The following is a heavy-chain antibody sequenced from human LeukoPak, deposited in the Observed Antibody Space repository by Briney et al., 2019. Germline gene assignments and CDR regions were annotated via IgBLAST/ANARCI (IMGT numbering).Heavy chain of an antibody. Sequence: PGGSLRLSCAASGFTFSSYWMSWVRQAPGKGLEWVANIKQDGSEKYYVDSVKGRFTISRDNAKNSLYLQMNSLRAEDTAVYYCASENPVTTAAFDIWGQGTMVTVSS. CDR1: GFTFSSYW. CDR3: ASENPVTTAAFDI. CDR2: IKQDGSEK. V-gene: IGHV3-7*01. D-gene: IGHD4-11*01. J-gene: IGHJ3*02.